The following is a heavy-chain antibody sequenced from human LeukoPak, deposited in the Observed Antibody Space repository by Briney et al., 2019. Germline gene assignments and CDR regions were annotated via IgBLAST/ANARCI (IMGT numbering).Heavy chain of an antibody. Sequence: ASVKVSCTASGYTFTGYNMHWVRQAPGQGLAWMGWISPNSGGTNYAQKFQGRVPMTRDTSISTAYIELSTLRSDDTAVYYCARDLRQLWWVGYYFDYWGQGTLVTVSS. J-gene: IGHJ4*02. CDR1: GYTFTGYN. V-gene: IGHV1-2*02. CDR3: ARDLRQLWWVGYYFDY. CDR2: ISPNSGGT. D-gene: IGHD2-21*01.